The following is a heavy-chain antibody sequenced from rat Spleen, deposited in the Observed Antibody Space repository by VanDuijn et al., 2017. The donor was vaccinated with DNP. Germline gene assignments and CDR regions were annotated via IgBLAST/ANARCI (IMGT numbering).Heavy chain of an antibody. V-gene: IGHV3-1*01. D-gene: IGHD2-1*01. CDR1: GYSITSHY. CDR3: ARWVYGTYWYFDS. CDR2: ISYRGIT. Sequence: EVQLQESGPGLVRPSQSLSLTCSVTGYSITSHYWGWIRKFPGNKMEWIGHISYRGITTYNPSLKRRISITRDTSKNQFFLQLNSVITEDTATYYCARWVYGTYWYFDSWGQGVMVTVSS. J-gene: IGHJ2*01.